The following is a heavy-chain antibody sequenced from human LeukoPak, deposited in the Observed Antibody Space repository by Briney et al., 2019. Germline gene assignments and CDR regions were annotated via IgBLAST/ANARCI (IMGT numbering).Heavy chain of an antibody. CDR3: ARGPRPTYYDFRSGYYTGEYFDY. D-gene: IGHD3-3*01. V-gene: IGHV1-69*13. CDR1: GGTFSSYA. Sequence: SVKVSCKASGGTFSSYAISWVRQAPRQGLEWMGGIIPIFGTANYAQKFQGRVTITADESTSTAYMELSSLRSEDTAVYYCARGPRPTYYDFRSGYYTGEYFDYWGQGTLVTVSS. CDR2: IIPIFGTA. J-gene: IGHJ4*02.